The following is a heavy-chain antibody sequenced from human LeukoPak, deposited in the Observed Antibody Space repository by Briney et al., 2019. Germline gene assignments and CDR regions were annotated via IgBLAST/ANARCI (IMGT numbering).Heavy chain of an antibody. CDR1: GFTFSNSA. CDR3: AKSLYSSSSSTADY. J-gene: IGHJ4*02. Sequence: GGSLRLSCAASGFTFSNSAMSWVRQAPGKGLEWVSAISGSGGSTYYADSVKGRFTLSRDNSKNTLYLQMNSLRAEDTAVYYCAKSLYSSSSSTADYWGQGTLVTVSS. V-gene: IGHV3-23*01. CDR2: ISGSGGST. D-gene: IGHD6-6*01.